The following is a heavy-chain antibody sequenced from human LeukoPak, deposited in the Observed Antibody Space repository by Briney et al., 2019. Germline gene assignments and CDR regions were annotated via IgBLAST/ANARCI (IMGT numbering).Heavy chain of an antibody. D-gene: IGHD6-19*01. J-gene: IGHJ4*02. CDR3: ARDKYSSGWYIGY. V-gene: IGHV3-64*01. CDR2: ISSNGGST. Sequence: GGSLRLSCAASGFTFSSYAMHWVRQAPGKGLEYVSAISSNGGSTYYANSVKGRFTISRDNSKNTLYLQMGSLRAEDMAVYYCARDKYSSGWYIGYWGQGTLVTVSS. CDR1: GFTFSSYA.